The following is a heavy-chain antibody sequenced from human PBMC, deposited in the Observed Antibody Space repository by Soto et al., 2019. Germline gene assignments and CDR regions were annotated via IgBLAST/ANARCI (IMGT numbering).Heavy chain of an antibody. V-gene: IGHV4-4*02. CDR3: ASGGGLPRYY. D-gene: IGHD3-10*01. J-gene: IGHJ4*02. CDR2: ISHSGIT. CDR1: GGSISDRNW. Sequence: SETLSLTCAVSGGSISDRNWWSWVRQTPGKGLEWIGEISHSGITNSNPSLKGRVAVSVDKSKKQFSLKVTSMTAADTAVYYCASGGGLPRYYWGQGTLVTVSS.